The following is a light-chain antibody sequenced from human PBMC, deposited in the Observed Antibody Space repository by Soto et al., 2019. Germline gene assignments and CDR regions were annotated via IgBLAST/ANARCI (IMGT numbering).Light chain of an antibody. Sequence: EIVMTQSPATLSVSPGERATLSCRASQSVNSNLAWYQQKPGHSPRLLIYGASTRVTGIPARFSGSGSGIEFTLTISSLQSEDFAIYYCQQHNSWPPVFGQGTKLEIK. CDR3: QQHNSWPPV. V-gene: IGKV3-15*01. CDR2: GAS. CDR1: QSVNSN. J-gene: IGKJ2*01.